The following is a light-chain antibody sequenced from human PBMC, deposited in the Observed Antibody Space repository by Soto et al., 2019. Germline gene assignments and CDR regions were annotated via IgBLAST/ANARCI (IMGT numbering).Light chain of an antibody. CDR2: DVS. V-gene: IGLV2-11*01. CDR3: CSYAGSYTWV. J-gene: IGLJ3*02. Sequence: QSALTQPRSVSGSPGQSVTISCTGTSSDVGAYNYVSWYQQHPGKPPKLMICDVSKRPSGVPDRFSGSKSGNAASLTISGLQAEDEADYYCCSYAGSYTWVFGGGTKSPS. CDR1: SSDVGAYNY.